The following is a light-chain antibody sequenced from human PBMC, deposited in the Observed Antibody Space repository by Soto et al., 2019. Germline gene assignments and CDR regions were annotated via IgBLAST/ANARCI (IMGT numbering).Light chain of an antibody. Sequence: QSVLTQPASVSGSPGQSITISCTGTSSDIGTSNYVSWYQQYPGKAPRLMIYDVTSRPSGVSNRFSGSKSGNAASLTISGLQAEDDADYYCSSYTSGSTVLFGGGTQLTV. J-gene: IGLJ3*02. V-gene: IGLV2-14*01. CDR3: SSYTSGSTVL. CDR2: DVT. CDR1: SSDIGTSNY.